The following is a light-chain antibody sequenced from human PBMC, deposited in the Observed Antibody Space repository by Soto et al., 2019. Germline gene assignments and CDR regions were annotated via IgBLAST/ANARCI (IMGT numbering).Light chain of an antibody. CDR1: QGISNY. Sequence: DIQMTQSPSSLSASVGDRVIITCRASQGISNYLAWYQQKPGKVPKLLIYAASTLQSGVPSRFSGSGSGTDFTLTISSLQPEDVATYYCQKYNSAPHTFGGGTKVDIK. J-gene: IGKJ4*01. CDR3: QKYNSAPHT. CDR2: AAS. V-gene: IGKV1-27*01.